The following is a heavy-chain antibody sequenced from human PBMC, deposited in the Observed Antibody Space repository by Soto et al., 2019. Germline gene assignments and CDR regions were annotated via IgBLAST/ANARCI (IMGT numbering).Heavy chain of an antibody. CDR1: GVSISSGGYY. CDR3: ARETLDSSGYYKDY. Sequence: SETLSLTCTVSGVSISSGGYYWSWIRQHPGKGLEWIGYIYYSGSTYYNPSLKSRVTISVDTSKNQFSLKLSSVTAADTAVYYCARETLDSSGYYKDYWGQGTLVTVSS. J-gene: IGHJ4*02. D-gene: IGHD3-22*01. V-gene: IGHV4-31*03. CDR2: IYYSGST.